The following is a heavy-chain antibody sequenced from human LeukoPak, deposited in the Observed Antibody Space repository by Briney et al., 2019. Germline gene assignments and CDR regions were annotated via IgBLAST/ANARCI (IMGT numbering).Heavy chain of an antibody. D-gene: IGHD1-1*01. J-gene: IGHJ5*02. V-gene: IGHV4-4*07. CDR2: MYTSGRT. Sequence: SETLSLTCTVSGGSISSYYWTWIRQPAGKGLEWIGHMYTSGRTNYNPSLKSRVTMSVDTSKSQFSLNLNSVTAADTAVYYCARGNAWFDPWGQGTLVTVSS. CDR1: GGSISSYY. CDR3: ARGNAWFDP.